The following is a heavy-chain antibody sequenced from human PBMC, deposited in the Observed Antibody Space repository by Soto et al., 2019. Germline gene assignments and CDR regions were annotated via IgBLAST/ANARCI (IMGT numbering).Heavy chain of an antibody. Sequence: SETLSLTCTVSGGSISSYYWSWIRQPPGKGLEWIGYIYYSGSTNYNPSLKSRVTISVDTSKNQFSLKLSSVTAADTAVYYCARNQLRNYNWFDPWGQGTPVTVSS. CDR1: GGSISSYY. J-gene: IGHJ5*02. CDR2: IYYSGST. D-gene: IGHD2-2*01. V-gene: IGHV4-59*01. CDR3: ARNQLRNYNWFDP.